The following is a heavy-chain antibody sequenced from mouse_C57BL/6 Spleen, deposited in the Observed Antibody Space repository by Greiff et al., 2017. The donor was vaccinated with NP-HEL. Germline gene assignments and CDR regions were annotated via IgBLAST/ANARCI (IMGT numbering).Heavy chain of an antibody. Sequence: QVQLQQSGAELARPGASVKLSCKASGYTFTSYGISWVKQRTGQGLEWIGEIYPRSGNTYYNEKFKGKATLTADKSSSTAYMELRSLTSEDSAVYFCARGATVVAFYWYFDVWGTGTTVTVSS. CDR2: IYPRSGNT. CDR3: ARGATVVAFYWYFDV. V-gene: IGHV1-81*01. D-gene: IGHD1-1*01. J-gene: IGHJ1*03. CDR1: GYTFTSYG.